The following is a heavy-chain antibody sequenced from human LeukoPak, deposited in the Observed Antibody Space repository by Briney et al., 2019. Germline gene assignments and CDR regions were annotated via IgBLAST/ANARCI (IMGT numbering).Heavy chain of an antibody. CDR1: GGSISNSAYY. D-gene: IGHD1-7*01. CDR3: ARRPNWNFEYYFDY. J-gene: IGHJ4*02. CDR2: IYYSRNT. V-gene: IGHV4-39*01. Sequence: SETLSFTCTVSGGSISNSAYYWGWIRQPPGKGLEWIGSIYYSRNTYYNPSLKSRVIISVDTSKNQFSLKLSSVTAADTAVYYCARRPNWNFEYYFDYWGQGTLVTVSS.